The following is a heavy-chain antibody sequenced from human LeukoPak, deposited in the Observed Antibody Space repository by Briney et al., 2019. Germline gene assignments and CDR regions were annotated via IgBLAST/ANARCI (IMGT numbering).Heavy chain of an antibody. CDR3: ARDRREPYYYYGMDV. J-gene: IGHJ6*02. Sequence: SETLSLTCTVSGGSISSYYWSWIRQPPGKGLEWIGYIYYSGSTNYNPSLKSRVTISVDTSKNQFSLKLSSVTAADTAVYYCARDRREPYYYYGMDVWGQGTTVTVSS. D-gene: IGHD1-14*01. CDR1: GGSISSYY. V-gene: IGHV4-59*01. CDR2: IYYSGST.